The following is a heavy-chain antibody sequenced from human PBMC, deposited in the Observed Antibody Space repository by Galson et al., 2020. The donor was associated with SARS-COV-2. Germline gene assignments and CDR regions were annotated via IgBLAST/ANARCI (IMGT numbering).Heavy chain of an antibody. J-gene: IGHJ2*01. CDR1: GGSISTTSYF. D-gene: IGHD4-17*01. V-gene: IGHV4-39*01. CDR2: VYYSGTT. CDR3: ARRGGTVTTQRFDL. Sequence: SETLSLTCTVSGGSISTTSYFWGWIRQPQGKGLEWIGTVYYSGTTYYNPSLSSRVTISVDTSTNQFSLKLNSVAAADTAVYYCARRGGTVTTQRFDLWCRGTLVTVSS.